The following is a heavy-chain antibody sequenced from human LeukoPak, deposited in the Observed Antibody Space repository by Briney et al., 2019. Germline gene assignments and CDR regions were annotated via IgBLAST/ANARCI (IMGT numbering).Heavy chain of an antibody. CDR2: ISSSGSTI. V-gene: IGHV3-48*03. CDR3: ARLVVAATRPSNWFDP. J-gene: IGHJ5*02. D-gene: IGHD2-15*01. Sequence: GGSLRLSCAASGFTFSSYEMNCVRQAPGKGLEWGSYISSSGSTIYYADSVKGRFTISRDNAKNSLYLQMNSLRAEDTAVYYCARLVVAATRPSNWFDPWGQGTLVTVSS. CDR1: GFTFSSYE.